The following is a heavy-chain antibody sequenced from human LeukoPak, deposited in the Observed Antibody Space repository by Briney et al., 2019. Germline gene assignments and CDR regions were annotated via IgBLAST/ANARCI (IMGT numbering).Heavy chain of an antibody. Sequence: ASVKVSCKASGYTFTSYDINWVRQATGQGLEWMGWMNTNSGNTGYAQKFQGRVTMTRNTSISTAYMELSSLRSEDTAVYYCARGVAARRYYYYYMDVWGKGTTVTVSS. D-gene: IGHD6-6*01. J-gene: IGHJ6*03. V-gene: IGHV1-8*01. CDR2: MNTNSGNT. CDR1: GYTFTSYD. CDR3: ARGVAARRYYYYYMDV.